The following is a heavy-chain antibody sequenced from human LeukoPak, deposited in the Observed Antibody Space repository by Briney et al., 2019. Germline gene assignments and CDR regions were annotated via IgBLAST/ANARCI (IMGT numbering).Heavy chain of an antibody. V-gene: IGHV4-61*02. J-gene: IGHJ3*02. D-gene: IGHD5-24*01. CDR1: SGSMNSDGYN. CDR3: ARVCRRGGYNYDGFDI. Sequence: SQTLSLTCTVSSGSMNSDGYNWSWIRQPAGKGLEWIGRVYSTGSANYSPSLESRVIISIDKSKNQFFLRLSSVTAAAAAVYYCARVCRRGGYNYDGFDIWGQGTMVTVS. CDR2: VYSTGSA.